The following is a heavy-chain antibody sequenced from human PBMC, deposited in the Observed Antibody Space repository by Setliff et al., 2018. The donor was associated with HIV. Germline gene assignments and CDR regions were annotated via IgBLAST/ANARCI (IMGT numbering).Heavy chain of an antibody. CDR1: GFIFSSYS. CDR3: ARDPGMATTYGGDYYYYGLDV. V-gene: IGHV3-30*04. J-gene: IGHJ6*02. CDR2: ISNDGSNK. D-gene: IGHD1-1*01. Sequence: LRLSCTASGFIFSSYSMHWVRQAPGKGLEWVAVISNDGSNKYYANSVKGRFTISRDNAKNTLYLQMNSLRAEDTALYYCARDPGMATTYGGDYYYYGLDVWGQGTTVTVSS.